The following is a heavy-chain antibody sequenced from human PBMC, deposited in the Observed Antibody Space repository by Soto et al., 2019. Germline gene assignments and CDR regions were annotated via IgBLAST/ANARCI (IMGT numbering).Heavy chain of an antibody. V-gene: IGHV4-4*02. CDR3: ARKGYIDSSGTYSVSPFHY. Sequence: QVQLQESGPGLVKPSGTLSLTCAVSGGSISSSYWWTWVRQPPGKGLEGIGEMFHSGSTNYNPSLKSRVTISVDKSKNHFSLKLTSVTAADTAVYYCARKGYIDSSGTYSVSPFHYWGQGTLVTVSS. D-gene: IGHD3-22*01. J-gene: IGHJ4*02. CDR2: MFHSGST. CDR1: GGSISSSYW.